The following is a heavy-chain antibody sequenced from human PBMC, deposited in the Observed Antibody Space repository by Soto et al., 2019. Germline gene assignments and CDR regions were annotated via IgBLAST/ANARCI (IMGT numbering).Heavy chain of an antibody. CDR1: GFTFSSYG. J-gene: IGHJ4*02. Sequence: GGSLRLSCAASGFTFSSYGMHWVRQAPGKGLEWVAVIWYDGSNKYYADSVKGRFTISRDNSKNTLYLQMNSLRAEDTAVYYCARAGAEVPTYYFDYWGQGTLVTVSS. D-gene: IGHD7-27*01. CDR2: IWYDGSNK. CDR3: ARAGAEVPTYYFDY. V-gene: IGHV3-33*01.